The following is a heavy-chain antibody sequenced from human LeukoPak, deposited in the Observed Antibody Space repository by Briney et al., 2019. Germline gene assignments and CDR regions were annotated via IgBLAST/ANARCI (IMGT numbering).Heavy chain of an antibody. CDR3: AKSTSSWERVDY. CDR2: ISGNSGRT. J-gene: IGHJ4*02. CDR1: GFTFSGYA. D-gene: IGHD6-13*01. Sequence: GGSLRLSCAASGFTFSGYAMSWVRQAPGKGLEWVSSISGNSGRTYYADSVKGRFSISRDNSNNTLYLQMNSLRAEDAAVYYCAKSTSSWERVDYWGQGTLVTVSS. V-gene: IGHV3-23*01.